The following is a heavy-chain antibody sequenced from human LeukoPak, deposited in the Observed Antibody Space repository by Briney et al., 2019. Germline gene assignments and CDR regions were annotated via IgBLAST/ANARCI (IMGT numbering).Heavy chain of an antibody. D-gene: IGHD3-10*01. CDR1: GGSIRSYY. V-gene: IGHV4-59*01. CDR3: ASITMVRGVMYWFDP. CDR2: IYYSGST. Sequence: SETLSLTCTVSGGSIRSYYWSWIRQPPGKGLEWIAYIYYSGSTNYNPSLKSRVTISVDTSKNQFSLKLSSVTAADTAVYYCASITMVRGVMYWFDPWGQGTLVTVSS. J-gene: IGHJ5*02.